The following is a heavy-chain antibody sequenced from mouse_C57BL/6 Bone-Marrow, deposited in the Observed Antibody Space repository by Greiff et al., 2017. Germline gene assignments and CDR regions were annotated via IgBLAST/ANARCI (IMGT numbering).Heavy chain of an antibody. J-gene: IGHJ2*01. CDR3: ARDGYSPFDY. Sequence: QVQLKESGAELARPGASVKMSCKASGYTFTSYTMHWVKQRPGQGLEWIGYINPSSGYTKYNQKFKDKATLTADKSSSTAYMQLSRLTSEDSAVYYCARDGYSPFDYWGQGTTLTVSS. CDR1: GYTFTSYT. D-gene: IGHD2-3*01. V-gene: IGHV1-4*01. CDR2: INPSSGYT.